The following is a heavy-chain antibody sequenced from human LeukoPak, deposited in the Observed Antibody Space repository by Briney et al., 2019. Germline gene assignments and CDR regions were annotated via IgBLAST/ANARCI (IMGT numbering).Heavy chain of an antibody. CDR2: IYTSGST. CDR1: GGSISSYY. J-gene: IGHJ5*02. D-gene: IGHD3-3*01. Sequence: SETLSLTCTVSGGSISSYYWSWTRQPAGKGLEWIGRIYTSGSTNYNPSLKSRVTMSVDTSKNQFSLKLSSVTAADTAVYYCARADYDFWSGYANWFDPWGQGTLVTVSS. V-gene: IGHV4-4*07. CDR3: ARADYDFWSGYANWFDP.